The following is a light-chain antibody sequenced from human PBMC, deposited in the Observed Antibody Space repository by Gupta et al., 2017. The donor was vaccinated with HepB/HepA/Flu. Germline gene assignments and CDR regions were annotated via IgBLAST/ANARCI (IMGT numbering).Light chain of an antibody. CDR2: GAS. CDR1: PSVSSSY. Sequence: EIVLTQSPGTLSLSPGERATLSCRASPSVSSSYLAWYQHTPGQAPRLLIYGASSRATGIPDRFSGSGSGTDFTLTISRLEPEDFAVYYCQQYGSSPYTFGQGTKLEI. V-gene: IGKV3-20*01. J-gene: IGKJ2*01. CDR3: QQYGSSPYT.